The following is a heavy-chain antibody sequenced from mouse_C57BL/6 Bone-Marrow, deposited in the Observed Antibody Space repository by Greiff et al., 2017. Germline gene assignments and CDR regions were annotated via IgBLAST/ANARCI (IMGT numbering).Heavy chain of an antibody. Sequence: DVKLVESGPGMVKPSQSLSLTCTVTGYSITSGYDWHWIRHFPGNKLEWMGYISYSGSTNYNPSLKSRISITHDTSKNHFFLKLNSVTTEDTATYYCARGHGSSYTWFAYWGQGTLVTVSA. J-gene: IGHJ3*01. CDR3: ARGHGSSYTWFAY. CDR2: ISYSGST. CDR1: GYSITSGYD. D-gene: IGHD1-1*01. V-gene: IGHV3-1*01.